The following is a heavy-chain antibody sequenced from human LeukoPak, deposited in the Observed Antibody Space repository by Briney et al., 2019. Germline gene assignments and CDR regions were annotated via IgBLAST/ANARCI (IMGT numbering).Heavy chain of an antibody. V-gene: IGHV1-18*01. J-gene: IGHJ5*02. CDR2: ISVYNGDT. CDR1: GYTFTTYG. Sequence: ASVKVSCKASGYTFTTYGISWVRQAPGQGLEWMEWISVYNGDTNYAQKVQGRVTMTTDTSTNTAYMELRSLRSDDTAVYYCARGRTPIDLWGQGTLVTVSS. D-gene: IGHD1/OR15-1a*01. CDR3: ARGRTPIDL.